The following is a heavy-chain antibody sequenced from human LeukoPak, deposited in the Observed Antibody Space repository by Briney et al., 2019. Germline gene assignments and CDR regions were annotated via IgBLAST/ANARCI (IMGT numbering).Heavy chain of an antibody. CDR2: IQSDGSQE. Sequence: GGSLRLSCAASGFSFSSHAMGWVRQAPGKGLEWVAAIQSDGSQEYFADSVKGRSTISRDKSKSTMYLQIDTLRAEDTAVYYCARDSCLIKTCLDYWGQGTLVTVSS. CDR1: GFSFSSHA. J-gene: IGHJ4*02. D-gene: IGHD3-10*01. V-gene: IGHV3-33*08. CDR3: ARDSCLIKTCLDY.